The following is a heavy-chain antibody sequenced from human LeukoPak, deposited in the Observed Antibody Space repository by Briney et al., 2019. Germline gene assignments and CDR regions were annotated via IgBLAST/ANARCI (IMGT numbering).Heavy chain of an antibody. CDR2: IYYSGRT. J-gene: IGHJ3*02. CDR3: ARYNEYLRPYGFQI. D-gene: IGHD2/OR15-2a*01. V-gene: IGHV4-39*07. CDR1: GGSISSSSYY. Sequence: PSETLSLTCTVSGGSISSSSYYWGWIRQPPGKGLEWIASIYYSGRTYSNPSLKSRVTISVDTSKKQFSLILNSVTAADTAVYYCARYNEYLRPYGFQIWGQGTMVTVSS.